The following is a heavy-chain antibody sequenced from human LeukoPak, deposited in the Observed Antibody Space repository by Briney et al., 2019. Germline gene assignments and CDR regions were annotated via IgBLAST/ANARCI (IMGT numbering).Heavy chain of an antibody. V-gene: IGHV4-61*05. J-gene: IGHJ4*02. CDR1: GGSISSSSYY. D-gene: IGHD4-17*01. CDR3: AADYGDPDTLDY. Sequence: SETLSLTCTVSGGSISSSSYYWGWIRQPPGKGLEWIGYFNYSGSTNYNPSLKSRVTISGDTSKNQFSLKLSSVTAADTAVYFCAADYGDPDTLDYCGQGTLVTVSS. CDR2: FNYSGST.